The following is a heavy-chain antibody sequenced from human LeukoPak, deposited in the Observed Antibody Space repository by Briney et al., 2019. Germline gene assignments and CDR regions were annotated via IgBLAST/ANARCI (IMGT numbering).Heavy chain of an antibody. CDR1: GYTFTGYY. Sequence: ASVKVSCKASGYTFTGYYMHWVRQAPGQGLEWMGWINPNSGGTNYAQKFQGRVTMTRDTSISTAYMELSRLRSDDTAVYYCARDPDTAMVKLRLLDYWGQGTLVTVSS. J-gene: IGHJ4*02. V-gene: IGHV1-2*02. CDR2: INPNSGGT. D-gene: IGHD5-18*01. CDR3: ARDPDTAMVKLRLLDY.